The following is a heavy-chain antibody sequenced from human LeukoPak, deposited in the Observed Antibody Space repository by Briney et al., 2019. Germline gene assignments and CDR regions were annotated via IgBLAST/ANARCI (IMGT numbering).Heavy chain of an antibody. CDR1: GFTFSSYS. D-gene: IGHD6-13*01. Sequence: GGSLRLSCAASGFTFSSYSMNWVRQAPGKGLEWVSSISSSSSYIYYADSVKGRFTISRDNAKNSLYLQMNSLRAEDTAVYYCARELVVAAAGTGAFDIWGQGTMVTVSS. V-gene: IGHV3-21*01. J-gene: IGHJ3*02. CDR3: ARELVVAAAGTGAFDI. CDR2: ISSSSSYI.